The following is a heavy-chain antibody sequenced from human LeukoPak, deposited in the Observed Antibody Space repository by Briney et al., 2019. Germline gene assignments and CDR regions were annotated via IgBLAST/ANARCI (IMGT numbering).Heavy chain of an antibody. CDR2: IKEDGSEK. V-gene: IGHV3-7*01. CDR3: ARDYYTQLGFDY. D-gene: IGHD3-3*01. CDR1: GFTFSNYW. Sequence: LTGGSLRLSCAASGFTFSNYWMTWVRQAPGKGLEWVANIKEDGSEKYYVDSVKGRFTISRDNAKNSLYLQMNSLRAEDTAVYYCARDYYTQLGFDYWGQGTLVTVSS. J-gene: IGHJ4*02.